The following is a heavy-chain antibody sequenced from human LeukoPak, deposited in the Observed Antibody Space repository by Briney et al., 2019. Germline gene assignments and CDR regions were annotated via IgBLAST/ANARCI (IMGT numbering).Heavy chain of an antibody. Sequence: GGSLRLSCAASGFTFSSYSMNWVRQAPGKGLEWVSYISSSSSTIYYADSVKGRFTISRDNAKNSLYLQMNSLRAEDTAVYYYPRVGVPGGFDYWGQGTLVTVSS. V-gene: IGHV3-48*04. CDR2: ISSSSSTI. D-gene: IGHD2-2*01. J-gene: IGHJ4*02. CDR3: PRVGVPGGFDY. CDR1: GFTFSSYS.